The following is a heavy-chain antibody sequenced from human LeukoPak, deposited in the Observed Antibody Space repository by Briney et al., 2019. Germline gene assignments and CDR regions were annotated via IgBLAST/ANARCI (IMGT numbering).Heavy chain of an antibody. J-gene: IGHJ6*03. CDR3: ARRRLRYFDWLEGDYYYYYMDV. Sequence: SETLSLTCAVYGGSFSGYYWSWIRQPPGKGLEWIGEINHSGSTNYNPSLMSRVTISVDTSKDQFSLKLSSVTAADTAVYYCARRRLRYFDWLEGDYYYYYMDVWGKGTTVTISS. CDR1: GGSFSGYY. CDR2: INHSGST. D-gene: IGHD3-9*01. V-gene: IGHV4-34*01.